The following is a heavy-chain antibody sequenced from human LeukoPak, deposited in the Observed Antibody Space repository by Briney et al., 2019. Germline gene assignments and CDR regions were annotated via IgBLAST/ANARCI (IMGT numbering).Heavy chain of an antibody. Sequence: GGSLRLSCTSSGFTFGDYAMSWVRQAPGKGLEWVSFIRSKAYGGTTEYAASVKGRITISRDDSKSIAHLQMNSLKTEDTAVYYCTRVSLVAASVFFDYWGQGSLVTVSS. V-gene: IGHV3-49*04. D-gene: IGHD2-15*01. CDR3: TRVSLVAASVFFDY. J-gene: IGHJ4*02. CDR1: GFTFGDYA. CDR2: IRSKAYGGTT.